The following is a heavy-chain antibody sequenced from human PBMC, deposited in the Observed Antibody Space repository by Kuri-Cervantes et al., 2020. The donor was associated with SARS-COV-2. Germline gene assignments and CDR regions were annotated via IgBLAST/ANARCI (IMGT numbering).Heavy chain of an antibody. Sequence: ASVKVSCKASRYTFTGYYMHWVRQAPGQGLEWMGWINPNSGGTNYAQKFQGRVTMTRDTSISTAYMELRRLRSDDTAVYYCARDEGKGGHCLGHWGQGTLVTVSS. CDR1: RYTFTGYY. D-gene: IGHD2-21*01. CDR2: INPNSGGT. CDR3: ARDEGKGGHCLGH. J-gene: IGHJ4*02. V-gene: IGHV1-2*02.